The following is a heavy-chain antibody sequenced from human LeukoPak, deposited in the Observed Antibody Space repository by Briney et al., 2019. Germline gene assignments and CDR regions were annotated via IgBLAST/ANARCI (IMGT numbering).Heavy chain of an antibody. Sequence: ASVKVSCKASGYTFTNNDINWVRQAAGQGLEWMGWMNPNSGNTAYAQKFQARVTMTRNTSITTSYTELSSLTSEDTAVYYCARGVGAAGDYWGQGTLVTVSS. J-gene: IGHJ4*02. D-gene: IGHD1-26*01. V-gene: IGHV1-8*01. CDR3: ARGVGAAGDY. CDR1: GYTFTNND. CDR2: MNPNSGNT.